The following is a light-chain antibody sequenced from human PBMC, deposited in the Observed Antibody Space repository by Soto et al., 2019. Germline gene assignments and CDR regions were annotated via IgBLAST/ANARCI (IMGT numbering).Light chain of an antibody. CDR3: NSYAGSNNWV. V-gene: IGLV2-8*01. CDR1: SSDVGGYNY. CDR2: EVS. Sequence: QSALTQPASVSGSPGQSITISCTGTSSDVGGYNYVSWYQQHPGKAPKLMIYEVSKRPSGVPDRFSGSKSGNTASLTVSWLQAEDEADYYCNSYAGSNNWVFGGGTKLTVL. J-gene: IGLJ3*02.